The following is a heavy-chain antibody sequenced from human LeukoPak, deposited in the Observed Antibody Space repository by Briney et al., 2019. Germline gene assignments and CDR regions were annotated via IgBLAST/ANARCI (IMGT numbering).Heavy chain of an antibody. CDR2: INIDSITV. Sequence: PGGSLRLSCAASGFPLSSYSINWVRQAPGKGLEWVSYINIDSITVNYAGSVKGRFTISRDNAKNSLYLQMNSLRAEDTAVYYCSTAKFDNWGQGTLVTVSS. J-gene: IGHJ4*02. V-gene: IGHV3-48*01. CDR1: GFPLSSYS. CDR3: STAKFDN.